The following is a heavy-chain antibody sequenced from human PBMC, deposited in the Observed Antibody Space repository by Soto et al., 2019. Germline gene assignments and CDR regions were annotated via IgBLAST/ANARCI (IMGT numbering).Heavy chain of an antibody. Sequence: GESLKISCQGSGYSFTSYWIAWVRQMPGKGLEWMGIIYPGDSDTRYSPSFQGQVTISADKSISTAYLQWSSLKASDTAMYYCARTRAPGGYYYGMDVWGQGTTVTVSS. V-gene: IGHV5-51*01. CDR1: GYSFTSYW. CDR2: IYPGDSDT. J-gene: IGHJ6*02. CDR3: ARTRAPGGYYYGMDV. D-gene: IGHD1-26*01.